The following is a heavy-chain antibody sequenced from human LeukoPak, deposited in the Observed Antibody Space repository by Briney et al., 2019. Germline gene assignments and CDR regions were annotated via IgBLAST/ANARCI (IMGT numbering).Heavy chain of an antibody. CDR3: AREDVDIAVAASGPFDI. Sequence: GGSLRLSCAASGFTFSSYWMHWVRQAPGKGLVCVSRIISDGSTSTYADSVKGRFTISRDNAKNTLYLQMNSLRAEDTAVYYCAREDVDIAVAASGPFDIWGQGTMVSVSS. CDR1: GFTFSSYW. CDR2: IISDGSTS. V-gene: IGHV3-74*01. D-gene: IGHD6-19*01. J-gene: IGHJ3*02.